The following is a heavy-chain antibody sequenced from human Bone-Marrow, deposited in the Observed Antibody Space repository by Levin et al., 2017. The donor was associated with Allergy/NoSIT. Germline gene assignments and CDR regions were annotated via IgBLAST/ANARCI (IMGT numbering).Heavy chain of an antibody. Sequence: GESLKISCAASGFTFRNFAMTWVRQAPGKGLEWVSAISRNGDTTYDADFVKGRFTISRDNSKNTLYLQLSSLRADDTAFYYCAKDIGTETDPSLLDSWGQGTLVTVSS. CDR3: AKDIGTETDPSLLDS. CDR1: GFTFRNFA. CDR2: ISRNGDTT. V-gene: IGHV3-23*01. D-gene: IGHD1-1*01. J-gene: IGHJ5*01.